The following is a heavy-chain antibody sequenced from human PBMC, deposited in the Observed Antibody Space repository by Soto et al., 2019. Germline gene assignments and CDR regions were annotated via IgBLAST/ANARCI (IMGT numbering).Heavy chain of an antibody. CDR2: IGGSGGKT. CDR3: AKDGILEWLSRTSNFDY. Sequence: GGSLRLSCAASGYTFSDYYMSWIRQAPGKGLEWVSYIGGSGGKTYYADSVKGRFTISRDNSKNTLYLQMNSLRDEDTAVYYCAKDGILEWLSRTSNFDYWGQGTLVTVSS. J-gene: IGHJ4*02. CDR1: GYTFSDYY. D-gene: IGHD3-3*01. V-gene: IGHV3-23*01.